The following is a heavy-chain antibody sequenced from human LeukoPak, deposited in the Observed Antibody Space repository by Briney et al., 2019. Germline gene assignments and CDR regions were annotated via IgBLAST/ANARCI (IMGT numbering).Heavy chain of an antibody. D-gene: IGHD3-22*01. CDR1: GFXVSSNY. CDR2: IYSGGST. J-gene: IGHJ4*02. CDR3: ARDSDDSLDY. V-gene: IGHV3-66*01. Sequence: PGGSLRLSCAVSGFXVSSNYMTWVRQAPGKGLEWVSGIYSGGSTYYVNYVKGRFTVSRDNSTNTVYLQMNRLRADDTAVYYCARDSDDSLDYWGQGTLVTVSS.